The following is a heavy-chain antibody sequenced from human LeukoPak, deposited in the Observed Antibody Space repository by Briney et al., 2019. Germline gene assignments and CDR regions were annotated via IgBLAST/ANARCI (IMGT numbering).Heavy chain of an antibody. D-gene: IGHD6-19*01. Sequence: SSETLSLTCNVSGASMTIYYWTWIRQPPGKGLEWIGSIYYSGSTYYNPSLKSRVTISVDTSKNQFSLKLSSVTAADTAVYYCARDWDNSGWYGGWFDPWGQGTLVTVSS. CDR3: ARDWDNSGWYGGWFDP. CDR1: GASMTIYY. CDR2: IYYSGST. V-gene: IGHV4-59*12. J-gene: IGHJ5*02.